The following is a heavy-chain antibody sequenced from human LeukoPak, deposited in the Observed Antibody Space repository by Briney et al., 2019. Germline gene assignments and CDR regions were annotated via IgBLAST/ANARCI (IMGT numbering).Heavy chain of an antibody. CDR2: ISGGGGVI. D-gene: IGHD2-21*01. CDR3: ARGGAYFYVPY. Sequence: GGSLRLSCAASGFTFSSVEMNWVCQAQGKGLEWVAYISGGGGVIKYADSVKGRFTISRENADNSLYLQMKSLRVEDTAVYYCARGGAYFYVPYWGQGTLVTVSS. CDR1: GFTFSSVE. V-gene: IGHV3-48*03. J-gene: IGHJ4*02.